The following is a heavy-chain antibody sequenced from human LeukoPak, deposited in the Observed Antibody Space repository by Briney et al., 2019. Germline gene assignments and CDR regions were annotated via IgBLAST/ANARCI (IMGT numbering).Heavy chain of an antibody. CDR2: AYYRSKWYI. J-gene: IGHJ4*02. CDR1: GDSVSGSPAV. CDR3: ARGAVRGGTNFDY. V-gene: IGHV6-1*01. D-gene: IGHD3-10*01. Sequence: QTLSLTCAISGDSVSGSPAVWNWIRQSPSRGLEWLGRAYYRSKWYIDYAVSVKGRITITPDTSKNQFSLQLNSVTPEDTAVYYCARGAVRGGTNFDYWGQGTLVTVSS.